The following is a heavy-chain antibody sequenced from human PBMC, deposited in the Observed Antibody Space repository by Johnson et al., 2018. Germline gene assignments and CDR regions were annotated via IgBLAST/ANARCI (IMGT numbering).Heavy chain of an antibody. CDR2: IASGTPSI. CDR1: GFTFTVFN. J-gene: IGHJ6*03. Sequence: EVQLVESGGGLVKPGGSLRLSYAASGFTFTVFNINWVRQAPGKGLDRVSYIASGTPSIYYADSLQGRFTTSRANAKNSLYLQMNSLRPEDTALYYCAKDGGDYDIVTDSHYYYYYMDVWGKGTTVTVSS. D-gene: IGHD3-9*01. CDR3: AKDGGDYDIVTDSHYYYYYMDV. V-gene: IGHV3-21*04.